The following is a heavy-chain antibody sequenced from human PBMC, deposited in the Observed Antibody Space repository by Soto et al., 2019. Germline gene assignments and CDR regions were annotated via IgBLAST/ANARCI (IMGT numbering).Heavy chain of an antibody. Sequence: SQTLTLTCTISGCNVSTNSATWDWIRQSTSRGLEWLGRTYYRSKWYNDYAVSVKGRITINPDTSNNQLSLQLNSVTPDDTAVYYCARLIGNSWLDSWGQGTLVTVSS. CDR1: GCNVSTNSAT. V-gene: IGHV6-1*01. J-gene: IGHJ5*01. CDR2: TYYRSKWYN. D-gene: IGHD2-8*01. CDR3: ARLIGNSWLDS.